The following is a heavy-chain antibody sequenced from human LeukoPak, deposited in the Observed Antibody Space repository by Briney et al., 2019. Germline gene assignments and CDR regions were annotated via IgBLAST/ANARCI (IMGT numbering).Heavy chain of an antibody. CDR2: ISYDGSNK. CDR3: AREDCSRTSCYYDY. V-gene: IGHV3-30*03. Sequence: GGSLRLSCAASGFTFSSYGMHWVRRAPGKGLEWVAVISYDGSNKYYADSVKGRFTISRDNSKNTLYLQMNSLRAEDTAVYYCAREDCSRTSCYYDYWGQGTLVTVSS. J-gene: IGHJ4*02. D-gene: IGHD2-2*01. CDR1: GFTFSSYG.